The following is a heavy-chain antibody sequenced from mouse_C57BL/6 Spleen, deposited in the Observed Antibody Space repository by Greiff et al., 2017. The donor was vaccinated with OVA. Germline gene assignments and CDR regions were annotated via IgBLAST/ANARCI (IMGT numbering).Heavy chain of an antibody. CDR3: AREGSNDYFDY. D-gene: IGHD2-5*01. V-gene: IGHV1-39*01. CDR1: GYSFTDYN. CDR2: INPNYGTT. Sequence: VQLQQSGPELVKPGASVKISCKASGYSFTDYNMNWVKQSTGKSLEWIGVINPNYGTTSYNQTFKGKATLTVDQASSTAYMHLNSLTSEDSAVYYCAREGSNDYFDYWGQGTTLTVSS. J-gene: IGHJ2*01.